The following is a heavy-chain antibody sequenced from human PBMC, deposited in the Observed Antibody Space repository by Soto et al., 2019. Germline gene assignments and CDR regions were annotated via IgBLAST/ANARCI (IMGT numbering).Heavy chain of an antibody. CDR2: ISAYNGDK. CDR1: GYTFINYG. D-gene: IGHD2-21*01. V-gene: IGHV1-18*01. Sequence: GDSVKVSCKASGYTFINYGVSGVRQAPGQGLEWMGWISAYNGDKKYAQNVQGRVTLTTDTSTSTAYMEMRTLRSDDTAAYYCARDVPHIPEVGDVGGRGSTVPSP. J-gene: IGHJ6*02. CDR3: ARDVPHIPEVGDV.